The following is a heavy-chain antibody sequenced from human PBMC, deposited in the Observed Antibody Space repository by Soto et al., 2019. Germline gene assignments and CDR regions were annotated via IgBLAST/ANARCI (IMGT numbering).Heavy chain of an antibody. CDR1: GYPFTTYS. CDR3: ARQERSLVPGGLPIKWFDS. D-gene: IGHD2-8*02. CDR2: INPGDFDT. J-gene: IGHJ5*01. Sequence: EVQLVQSGAEVRNPGQSLKISCEASGYPFTTYSIAWVRQMPGKGLEWMGIINPGDFDTRYSPSFQGLVTISVDKSITTAFLQSSSLKASDTAVYYCARQERSLVPGGLPIKWFDSWGQGTLVAVSS. V-gene: IGHV5-51*01.